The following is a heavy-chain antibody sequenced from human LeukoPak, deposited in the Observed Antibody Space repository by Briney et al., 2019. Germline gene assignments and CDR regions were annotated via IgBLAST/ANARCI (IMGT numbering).Heavy chain of an antibody. CDR2: INHRGST. Sequence: GSLRLSCAASGFTFSSYGMHWIRQPPGKGLEWIGEINHRGSTNYNPSLKSRVTISVDTSRNSFSLELSSVTAADTAVYYCRSYYYGLYYFDYWGQGTLVTVSS. CDR1: GFTFSSYG. J-gene: IGHJ4*02. D-gene: IGHD3-10*01. V-gene: IGHV4-34*03. CDR3: RSYYYGLYYFDY.